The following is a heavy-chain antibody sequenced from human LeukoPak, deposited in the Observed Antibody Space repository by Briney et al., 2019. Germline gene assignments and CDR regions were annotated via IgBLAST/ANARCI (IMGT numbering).Heavy chain of an antibody. D-gene: IGHD2-2*01. CDR1: GYIFTSYG. V-gene: IGHV1-18*01. CDR2: ISAYNGNT. J-gene: IGHJ4*02. Sequence: GASVKVSCKASGYIFTSYGISWVRQAPGQGLEWMGWISAYNGNTNYAQKLQGRVTMTTDTSTSTAYMELRSLRSDDTAVYYCARVRCSSTSCYAYFDYWGQGTLVTVSS. CDR3: ARVRCSSTSCYAYFDY.